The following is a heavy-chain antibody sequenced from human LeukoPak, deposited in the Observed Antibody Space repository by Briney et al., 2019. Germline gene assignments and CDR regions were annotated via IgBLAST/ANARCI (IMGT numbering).Heavy chain of an antibody. J-gene: IGHJ6*03. V-gene: IGHV3-30*02. Sequence: GGSLRLSCAASGFTFSSYGMHWVRQAPGKGLEWVAFIRYDGSNKYYADSVKGRFTVSRDNSKNTLYLQMNSLRAEDTAVYYCAKDPQPMGYYYYYMDVWGKGTTVTVSS. CDR1: GFTFSSYG. CDR3: AKDPQPMGYYYYYMDV. CDR2: IRYDGSNK. D-gene: IGHD3-10*01.